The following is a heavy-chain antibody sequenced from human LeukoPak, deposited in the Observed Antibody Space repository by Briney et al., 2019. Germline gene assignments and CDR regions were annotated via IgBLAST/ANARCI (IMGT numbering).Heavy chain of an antibody. V-gene: IGHV1-18*01. CDR3: ARDGGQQWLTNYYSYGMDV. D-gene: IGHD6-19*01. Sequence: ASVKVSCRASGYTFTTYGINWVRQALGQGLEWMGWIKTYNGDTNSAQNLQDRIIMTTDTSTGTAYMELRSLRSDDTAVYYCARDGGQQWLTNYYSYGMDVWGQGTTVTVSS. CDR1: GYTFTTYG. J-gene: IGHJ6*02. CDR2: IKTYNGDT.